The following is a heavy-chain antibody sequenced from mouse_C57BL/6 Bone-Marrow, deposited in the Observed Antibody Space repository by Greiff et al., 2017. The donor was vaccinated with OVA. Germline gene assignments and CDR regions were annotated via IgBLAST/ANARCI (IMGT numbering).Heavy chain of an antibody. CDR2: IYPGDGDT. J-gene: IGHJ1*03. V-gene: IGHV1-80*01. D-gene: IGHD1-1*01. CDR3: ARREFIRAYFDV. Sequence: QVQLQQSGAELVKPGASVKISCKASGYAFSSYWMNWVKQRPGKGLEWIGQIYPGDGDTNYNGKFKGKATLTADKSSSTAYMQLSSLTSEDSAVYYCARREFIRAYFDVWGTGTTVTVSS. CDR1: GYAFSSYW.